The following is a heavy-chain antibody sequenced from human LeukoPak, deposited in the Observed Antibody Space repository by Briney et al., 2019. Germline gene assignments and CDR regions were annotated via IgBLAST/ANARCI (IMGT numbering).Heavy chain of an antibody. D-gene: IGHD5-18*01. J-gene: IGHJ4*02. CDR2: INPRGTAT. V-gene: IGHV1-46*01. CDR1: GYSFTSHY. CDR3: ARDLDTAMITYFDY. Sequence: ASVKVSCKASGYSFTSHYMHWVRQAPGQGLEWMGLINPRGTATRYAESFQGRVTMTTDTSTSTAYMELRSLRSDDTAVYYCARDLDTAMITYFDYWGQGTLVTVSS.